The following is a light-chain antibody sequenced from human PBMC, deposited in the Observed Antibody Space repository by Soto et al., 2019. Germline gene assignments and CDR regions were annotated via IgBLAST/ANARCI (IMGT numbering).Light chain of an antibody. CDR2: EVS. Sequence: QSVLTQPASVSGSPGQSITFSCTGTSSDVGSSNLVSWYQQHPGKAPKLLIYEVSKRPSGVSNRFSGSKSGNTASLTISGLQADDEADSSCCSYAGSSIHVFGTGTKVTVL. CDR3: CSYAGSSIHV. CDR1: SSDVGSSNL. V-gene: IGLV2-23*02. J-gene: IGLJ1*01.